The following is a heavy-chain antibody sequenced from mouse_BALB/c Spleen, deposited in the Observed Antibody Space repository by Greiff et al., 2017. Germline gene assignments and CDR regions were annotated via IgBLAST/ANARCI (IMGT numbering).Heavy chain of an antibody. CDR2: ISSGSSTI. D-gene: IGHD2-4*01. Sequence: EVKLVESGGGLVQPGGSRKLSCAASGFTFSSFGMHWVRQAPEKGLEWVAYISSGSSTIYYADTVKGRFTISRDTPKNTLFLQMTSLRSEDTAMYYGARPMIRTRGFDYWGQGTTLTVSS. CDR3: ARPMIRTRGFDY. J-gene: IGHJ2*01. CDR1: GFTFSSFG. V-gene: IGHV5-17*02.